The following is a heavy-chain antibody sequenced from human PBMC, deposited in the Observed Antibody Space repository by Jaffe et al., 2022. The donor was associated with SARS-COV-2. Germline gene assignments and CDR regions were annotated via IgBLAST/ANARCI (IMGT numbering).Heavy chain of an antibody. D-gene: IGHD5-18*01. J-gene: IGHJ4*02. Sequence: EVQLVESGGGLVQPGGSLRLSCAASGFTFSDHYMDWVRQAPGKGLEWVGRIRNKANNHTTQYAASVKGRFTISRDDSKNSLYLQMNSLKTEDTAVYYCARGVDTVPFDYWGQGILVTVSS. CDR1: GFTFSDHY. CDR3: ARGVDTVPFDY. V-gene: IGHV3-72*01. CDR2: IRNKANNHTT.